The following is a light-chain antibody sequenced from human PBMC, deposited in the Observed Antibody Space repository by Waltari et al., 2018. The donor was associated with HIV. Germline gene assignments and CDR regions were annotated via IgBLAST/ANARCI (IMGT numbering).Light chain of an antibody. CDR2: DNH. Sequence: QSVLTQPPAVSAAPGQKVTISCSGTTSNLGNHFVSWYQKLPGPAPKLLIFDNHKRPSGVSDRFSASKSATSATLDITGLHTGDEAEYYCGTWDTSLNAGVFGGGTKVSVL. J-gene: IGLJ2*01. V-gene: IGLV1-51*01. CDR3: GTWDTSLNAGV. CDR1: TSNLGNHF.